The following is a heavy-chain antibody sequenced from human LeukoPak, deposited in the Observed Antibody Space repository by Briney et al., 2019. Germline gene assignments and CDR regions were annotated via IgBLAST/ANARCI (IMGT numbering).Heavy chain of an antibody. CDR3: AGGGDFDY. J-gene: IGHJ4*02. CDR2: IYYSGST. Sequence: SETLSLTWTVSGGSISSYYWSWIRQPPGKGLEWIGYIYYSGSTNYNPSLKSRVTISVDTSKNQFSLKLSSVTAADTAVYYCAGGGDFDYWGQGTLVTVSS. V-gene: IGHV4-59*08. CDR1: GGSISSYY. D-gene: IGHD3-16*01.